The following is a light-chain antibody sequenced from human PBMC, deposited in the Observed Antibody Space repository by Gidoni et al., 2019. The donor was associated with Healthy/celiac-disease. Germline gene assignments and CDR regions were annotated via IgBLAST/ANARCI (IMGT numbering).Light chain of an antibody. CDR2: AAS. CDR3: QQANSFPPS. J-gene: IGKJ4*01. CDR1: QGISSW. V-gene: IGKV1-12*01. Sequence: SQGISSWLAWYQQKPGKAPKLLIYAASRLQSGVPSRFSGSGSGTEFTLTISSLQPEDFAPYYCQQANSFPPSFGGGTKVEIK.